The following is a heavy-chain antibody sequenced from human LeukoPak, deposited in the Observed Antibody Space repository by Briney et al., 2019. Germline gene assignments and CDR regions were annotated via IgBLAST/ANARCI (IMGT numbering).Heavy chain of an antibody. J-gene: IGHJ4*02. CDR3: ARDIRGSARPFDY. CDR1: GFTFSSYS. Sequence: PGGSLRLSCAASGFTFSSYSMNWVRQAPGKGLEWVSSISSSSYIYYADSVKGRVTISRDNAKNSLYLQMNSLRAEDTAVYCCARDIRGSARPFDYWGQGTLVTVSS. V-gene: IGHV3-21*01. D-gene: IGHD3-10*01. CDR2: ISSSSYI.